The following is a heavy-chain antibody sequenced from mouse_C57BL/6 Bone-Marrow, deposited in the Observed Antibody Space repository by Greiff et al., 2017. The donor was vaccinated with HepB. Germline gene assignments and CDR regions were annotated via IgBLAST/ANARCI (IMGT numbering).Heavy chain of an antibody. CDR1: GYSITSGYY. V-gene: IGHV3-6*01. J-gene: IGHJ2*01. D-gene: IGHD2-4*01. CDR3: ARTPLIYYDYEGY. CDR2: ISYDGSN. Sequence: EVKLQESGPGLVKPSQSLSLTCSVTGYSITSGYYWNWIRQFPGNKLEWMGYISYDGSNNYNPSLKNLISITRDTSKNQFFLKLNSVTTEDTATYYCARTPLIYYDYEGYWGQGTTLTVSS.